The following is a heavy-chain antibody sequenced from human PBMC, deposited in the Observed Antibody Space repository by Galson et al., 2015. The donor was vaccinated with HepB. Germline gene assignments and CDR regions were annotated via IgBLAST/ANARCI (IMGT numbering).Heavy chain of an antibody. CDR2: ISAYNGNT. CDR1: GYTFTNYG. D-gene: IGHD3-9*01. Sequence: SVKVSCKASGYTFTNYGLSWVRQAPGQGLQWMGWISAYNGNTIYAQKFQGRVTMTTDTSTSTASMELRSLRSDDTAMYYCARVTVYYNVLTASVGYGMDVWGKGTTVTVSS. J-gene: IGHJ6*04. CDR3: ARVTVYYNVLTASVGYGMDV. V-gene: IGHV1-18*01.